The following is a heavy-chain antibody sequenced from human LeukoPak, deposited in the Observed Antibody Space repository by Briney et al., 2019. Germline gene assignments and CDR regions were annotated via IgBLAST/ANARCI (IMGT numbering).Heavy chain of an antibody. D-gene: IGHD3-22*01. V-gene: IGHV1-2*02. CDR1: GYTFTAYY. CDR3: ARDYYDSSGYGSFDY. Sequence: ASVKVSCKASGYTFTAYYMHWVRQAPGQGLEWMGWINPNSGGTNYAQKFQGRVTMTRDTSISTAYMELSRLRSDDTAVFYCARDYYDSSGYGSFDYWGQGTLVTGSS. CDR2: INPNSGGT. J-gene: IGHJ4*02.